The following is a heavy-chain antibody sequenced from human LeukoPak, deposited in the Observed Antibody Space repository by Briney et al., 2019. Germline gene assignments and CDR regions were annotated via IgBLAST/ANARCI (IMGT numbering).Heavy chain of an antibody. CDR1: GFTFSTYS. D-gene: IGHD2-2*01. J-gene: IGHJ6*03. Sequence: PGGSLRLSCAASGFTFSTYSMNWVRQAPGKGLEWVSYITSTSSTIYYADSLKGRFTISRDNAKNSLYLQMNSLRAEDTAVYYCARAPAAMDDYYYYMDVWGKGTTVTISS. CDR3: ARAPAAMDDYYYYMDV. V-gene: IGHV3-48*04. CDR2: ITSTSSTI.